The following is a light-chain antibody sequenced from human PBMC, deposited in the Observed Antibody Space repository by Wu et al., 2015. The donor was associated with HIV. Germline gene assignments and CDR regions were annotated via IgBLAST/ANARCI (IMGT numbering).Light chain of an antibody. CDR3: QQYGSSPLT. J-gene: IGKJ4*01. V-gene: IGKV3-20*01. Sequence: EIVLTQSPGTLSLSPGERATLSCRASQSVRSDYLGWYQQRPGQAPRLLIYGASSRVTGIPDRFSGSGSGTDFTLTISRLEPEDFAVYSCQQYGSSPLTFGGGTKVEI. CDR2: GAS. CDR1: QSVRSDY.